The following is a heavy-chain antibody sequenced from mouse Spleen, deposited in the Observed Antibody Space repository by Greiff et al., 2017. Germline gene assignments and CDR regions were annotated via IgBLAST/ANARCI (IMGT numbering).Heavy chain of an antibody. CDR2: IDPETGGT. V-gene: IGHV1-15*01. J-gene: IGHJ4*01. Sequence: VKLMESGAELVRPGASVTLSCKASGYTFTDYEMHWVKQTPVHGLEWIGAIDPETGGTAYNQKFKGKAILTADKSSSTAYMELRSLTSEDSAVYYCTRRELPYYYAMDYWGQGTSVTVSS. CDR3: TRRELPYYYAMDY. CDR1: GYTFTDYE.